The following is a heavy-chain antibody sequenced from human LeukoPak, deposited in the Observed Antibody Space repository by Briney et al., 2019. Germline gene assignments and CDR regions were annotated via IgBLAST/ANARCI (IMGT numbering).Heavy chain of an antibody. D-gene: IGHD3-22*01. J-gene: IGHJ3*02. V-gene: IGHV3-30*18. Sequence: PGGSLRLSCAASGFTFSSYGMHWVRQAPGKGLEWVAVISYDGSNKYYADSVKGRFTISRDNSKNTLYLQMNSLRAEDTAVYYCAKLLHYDSSNTLPDALDIWGQGTMVTVSS. CDR1: GFTFSSYG. CDR3: AKLLHYDSSNTLPDALDI. CDR2: ISYDGSNK.